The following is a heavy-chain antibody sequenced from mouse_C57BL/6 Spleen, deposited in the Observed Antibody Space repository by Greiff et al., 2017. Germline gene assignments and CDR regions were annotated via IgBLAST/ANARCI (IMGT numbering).Heavy chain of an antibody. V-gene: IGHV14-2*01. Sequence: EVQLQQSGAELVKPGASVKLSCTASGFNIKDYYMHWVKQRTEQGLEWIGRIDPEAGETKYAPKFQGKATITADTSSNTAYLQLSSLTSEDTAVYYCAKDSSGYGFAYWGQGTLVTVSA. CDR3: AKDSSGYGFAY. D-gene: IGHD3-2*02. J-gene: IGHJ3*01. CDR1: GFNIKDYY. CDR2: IDPEAGET.